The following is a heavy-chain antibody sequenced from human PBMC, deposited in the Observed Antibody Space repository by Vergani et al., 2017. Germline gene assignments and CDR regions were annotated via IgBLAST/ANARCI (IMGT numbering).Heavy chain of an antibody. V-gene: IGHV1-69*06. CDR2: IIPIFGTA. CDR1: GGTFSSYA. J-gene: IGHJ6*03. D-gene: IGHD6-6*01. CDR3: ARRGYSSSSFWSYYCYMDV. Sequence: QVQLVQSGAEEKKPGASVKVSCKASGGTFSSYAISWVRQAPGQGLEWMGGIIPIFGTANHAQKFQGRVTITADKSTSTAYMELSSLRSEDTAVSYCARRGYSSSSFWSYYCYMDVWGKGTTVTVSS.